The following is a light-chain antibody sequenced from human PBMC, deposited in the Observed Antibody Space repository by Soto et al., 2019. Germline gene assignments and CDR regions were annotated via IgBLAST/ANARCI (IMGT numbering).Light chain of an antibody. Sequence: DIQMTQSPSTLSASVGDRVSVTCRASQSVRTWVAWYHQKPGKAPKALIYAASILESGVPSRFSGSGSETEFTLTISSLQPDDFGTYYCQQYYSYWTFGQGTKVEVK. V-gene: IGKV1-5*01. J-gene: IGKJ1*01. CDR2: AAS. CDR3: QQYYSYWT. CDR1: QSVRTW.